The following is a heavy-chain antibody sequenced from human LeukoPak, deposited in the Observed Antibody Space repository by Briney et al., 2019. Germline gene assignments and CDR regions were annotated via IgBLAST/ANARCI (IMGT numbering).Heavy chain of an antibody. Sequence: PGRSLRLSCAASGFTFDDYAMHWVRQAPGKGLEWVSGISWNSGSIGYADSVKSRFTISRDNATNSLYLQMNSLSADDTALYYCAKHGHKYSYGHRGFDYWGPRTLVSVSS. CDR3: AKHGHKYSYGHRGFDY. D-gene: IGHD5-18*01. CDR1: GFTFDDYA. J-gene: IGHJ4*02. V-gene: IGHV3-9*01. CDR2: ISWNSGSI.